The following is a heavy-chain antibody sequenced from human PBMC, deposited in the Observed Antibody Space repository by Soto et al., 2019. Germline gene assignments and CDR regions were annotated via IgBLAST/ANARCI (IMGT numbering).Heavy chain of an antibody. J-gene: IGHJ4*02. V-gene: IGHV4-31*03. CDR1: GGSISSGGYY. D-gene: IGHD3-22*01. CDR2: IYYSGST. CDR3: ARGKRGYYDSSGYYYFDY. Sequence: SETLSLTCTVSGGSISSGGYYWSWIRQHPGKGLEWIGYIYYSGSTYYNPSLKSRVTISVDTSKNQFSLKLSSVTATDTAVYYCARGKRGYYDSSGYYYFDYWGQGTLVTVSS.